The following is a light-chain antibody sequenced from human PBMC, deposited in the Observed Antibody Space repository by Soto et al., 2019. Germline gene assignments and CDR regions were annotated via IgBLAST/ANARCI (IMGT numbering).Light chain of an antibody. J-gene: IGLJ3*02. Sequence: QLVLTQSPSASASLGASVKLTCTLSSGHSSYAIAWHQQQPEKGPRYLMNVNSDGSHSKGDVIPDRFSGSSSGAERYLTISRLQSEDEADYYCQTWGTGIRVFGGGTKLTVL. V-gene: IGLV4-69*01. CDR1: SGHSSYA. CDR3: QTWGTGIRV. CDR2: VNSDGSH.